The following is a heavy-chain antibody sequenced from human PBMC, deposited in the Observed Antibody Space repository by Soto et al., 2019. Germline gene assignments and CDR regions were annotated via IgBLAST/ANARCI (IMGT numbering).Heavy chain of an antibody. J-gene: IGHJ4*02. D-gene: IGHD4-17*01. V-gene: IGHV3-11*06. CDR3: ARYAAEVTTVFDQ. CDR2: ISGSSGSK. Sequence: LRLSCAASGFIFNDYYMSWSRQAPGKGLEWLSNISGSSGSKKYADAGKGRFTISRDKAKKSLYLEMHSLRAEDTAMYYCARYAAEVTTVFDQWGQGTLVTVSS. CDR1: GFIFNDYY.